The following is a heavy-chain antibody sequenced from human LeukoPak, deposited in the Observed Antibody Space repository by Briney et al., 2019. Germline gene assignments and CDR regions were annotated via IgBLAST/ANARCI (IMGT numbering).Heavy chain of an antibody. CDR1: GGSISSSSYY. Sequence: PSETLSLTCTVSGGSISSSSYYWGWIRQPPGKGLEGIVSIYYSGSTYYNPSLKSRITISVDTSKNQFSLKLSSVTAADTAVYYCARHTFGGGITMVREGIDYWGQGTLVTVSS. D-gene: IGHD3-10*01. CDR2: IYYSGST. V-gene: IGHV4-39*01. CDR3: ARHTFGGGITMVREGIDY. J-gene: IGHJ4*02.